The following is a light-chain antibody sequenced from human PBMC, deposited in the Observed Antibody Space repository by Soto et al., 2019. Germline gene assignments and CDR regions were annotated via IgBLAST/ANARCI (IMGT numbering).Light chain of an antibody. CDR3: QQSYSSPQS. CDR2: AAS. V-gene: IGKV1-39*01. J-gene: IGKJ2*03. CDR1: QSVRTY. Sequence: DIQMTQSPSSLYASVGDRVTITCRASQSVRTYLNWYQQIPGKAPNLLIYAASTLRSGVPSRFRGSGSGTDFSLTISSLQPEDFATYYCQQSYSSPQSFGRGTKLEIK.